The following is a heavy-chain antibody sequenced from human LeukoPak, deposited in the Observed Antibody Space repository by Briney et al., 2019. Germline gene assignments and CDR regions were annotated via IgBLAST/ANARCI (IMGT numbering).Heavy chain of an antibody. D-gene: IGHD2-15*01. CDR3: ARVGVAAKSSRYFDY. V-gene: IGHV4-31*03. Sequence: PSQTLSLTCTVSGGSISSSDYYWSWIRQHPGKGLEWIGYIHYSGSTYYNPSLKSRVIISVDTSKKQFSLNLSSVTAADTAVYYCARVGVAAKSSRYFDYWGQGTLVTVSS. J-gene: IGHJ4*02. CDR2: IHYSGST. CDR1: GGSISSSDYY.